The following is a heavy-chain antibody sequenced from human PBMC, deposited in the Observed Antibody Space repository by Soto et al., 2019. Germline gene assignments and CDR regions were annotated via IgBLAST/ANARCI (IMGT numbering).Heavy chain of an antibody. D-gene: IGHD2-8*01. J-gene: IGHJ6*03. CDR2: INHSGST. CDR1: GGSFSGYY. CDR3: AKIGRQMVHMDV. V-gene: IGHV4-34*01. Sequence: SQTLSLTCAVYGGSFSGYYWSWIRQPPGKGLEWIGEINHSGSTNYNPSLKSRVTISVDTSKNQFSLKLSSVTAADTAVYYCAKIGRQMVHMDVWGKGTTVTVSS.